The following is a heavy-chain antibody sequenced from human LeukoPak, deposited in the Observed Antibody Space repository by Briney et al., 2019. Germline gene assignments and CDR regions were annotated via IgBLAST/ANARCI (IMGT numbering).Heavy chain of an antibody. D-gene: IGHD1-26*01. CDR3: ARVEEVGANDY. CDR1: GFTFSDYY. V-gene: IGHV3-11*06. CDR2: ISSSSSYT. J-gene: IGHJ4*02. Sequence: PGGSLRLSCAASGFTFSDYYMSWIRQAPGEGLEWVSYISSSSSYTNYADSVKGRFTISRDNAKNSLYLQMNSPRAEDTAVYYCARVEEVGANDYWGQGTLVAVSS.